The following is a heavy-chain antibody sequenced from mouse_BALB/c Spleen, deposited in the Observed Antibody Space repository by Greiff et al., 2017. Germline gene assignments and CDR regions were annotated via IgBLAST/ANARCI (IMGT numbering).Heavy chain of an antibody. J-gene: IGHJ3*01. CDR1: GFTFSDYY. CDR2: ISDGGSYT. CDR3: ARGDRYDGAWFAY. Sequence: EVQRVESGGGLVKPGGSLKLSCAASGFTFSDYYMYWVRQTPEKRLEWVATISDGGSYTYYPDSVKGRFTISRDNAKNNLYLQMSSLKSEDTAMYYCARGDRYDGAWFAYWGQGTLVTVSA. D-gene: IGHD2-14*01. V-gene: IGHV5-4*02.